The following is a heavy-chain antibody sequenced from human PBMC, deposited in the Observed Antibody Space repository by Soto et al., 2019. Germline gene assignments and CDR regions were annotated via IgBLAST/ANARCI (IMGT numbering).Heavy chain of an antibody. J-gene: IGHJ4*02. CDR2: INSDGSST. V-gene: IGHV3-74*01. CDR3: ARGGCSRGTCYSGG. Sequence: EVQLVESGGGLVQPGGSLRLSCAASGFTFSNYWMHWVRQAPGKGLVWVSRINSDGSSTIYADSVKGRFTISRDNAKNTLYLQMNRLRAEDTAVYYCARGGCSRGTCYSGGWGQGTLVTVSS. D-gene: IGHD2-15*01. CDR1: GFTFSNYW.